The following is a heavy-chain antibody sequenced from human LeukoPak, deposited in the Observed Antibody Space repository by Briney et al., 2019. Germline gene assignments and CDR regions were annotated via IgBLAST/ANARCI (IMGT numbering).Heavy chain of an antibody. CDR1: GGSISSGDYY. D-gene: IGHD4-23*01. CDR3: ARLTTVVEKDAFDI. J-gene: IGHJ3*02. Sequence: PSETLSLTCTVSGGSISSGDYYRSWIRQPPGKGLEWIGYIYYSGNTYYNPSLKSRVTISVDTSKNQFSLKLSSVTAADTAVYYCARLTTVVEKDAFDIWGQGTMVTVSS. V-gene: IGHV4-30-4*01. CDR2: IYYSGNT.